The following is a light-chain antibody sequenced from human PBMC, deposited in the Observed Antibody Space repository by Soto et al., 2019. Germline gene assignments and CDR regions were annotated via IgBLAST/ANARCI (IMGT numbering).Light chain of an antibody. J-gene: IGKJ4*01. V-gene: IGKV3D-15*01. CDR3: QQCYSSSLT. CDR2: GAS. Sequence: EIAMTQSPATLSVSTGETATLSCRASQSVSILLAWYQQKPGKAPRLLIYGASSRDTGIPDRFSGSGSGTDFTLTISSLQPEDFATYYCQQCYSSSLTFGGGTKVDIK. CDR1: QSVSIL.